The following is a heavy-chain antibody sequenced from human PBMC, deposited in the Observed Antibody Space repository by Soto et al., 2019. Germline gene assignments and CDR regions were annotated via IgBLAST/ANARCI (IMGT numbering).Heavy chain of an antibody. V-gene: IGHV4-59*08. CDR3: ARHGPITMVRGVITAYYYYYMDV. D-gene: IGHD3-10*01. J-gene: IGHJ6*03. CDR1: GGSISSYY. Sequence: SQTLSLPCTVSGGSISSYYWSWIRQPPGKGLEWIGYIYYSGSTNYNPSLKSRVTISVDTSKNQFSLKLSSVTAADTAVYYCARHGPITMVRGVITAYYYYYMDVWGKGTTVTVSS. CDR2: IYYSGST.